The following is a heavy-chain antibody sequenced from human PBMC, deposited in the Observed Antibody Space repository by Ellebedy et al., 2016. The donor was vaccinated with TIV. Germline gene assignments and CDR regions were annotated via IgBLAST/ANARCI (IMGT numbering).Heavy chain of an antibody. D-gene: IGHD5-12*01. J-gene: IGHJ4*02. CDR2: ISGGGGRT. V-gene: IGHV3-23*01. CDR1: GFPFSSYA. CDR3: AKDTSGGYSGYDSIDY. Sequence: GESLKISCAASGFPFSSYAMNWVRQAPGKGLEWVSAISGGGGRTYYADSVKGRFTISRDNSKNTLYLQMNSLRAEDTAVYYCAKDTSGGYSGYDSIDYWGQGTLVTVSS.